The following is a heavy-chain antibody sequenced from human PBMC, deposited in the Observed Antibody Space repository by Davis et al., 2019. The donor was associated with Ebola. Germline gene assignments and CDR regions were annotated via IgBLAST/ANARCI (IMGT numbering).Heavy chain of an antibody. V-gene: IGHV1-69*10. Sequence: SVKVSCKASGGTFISHVINWVRQAPGQGLEWMGGIIPILGIANYAQKFQGRVTITADESTSTAYMELSSLRSEDTAVYYCARDREWELGSGWGQGTMVTVSS. D-gene: IGHD1-26*01. CDR1: GGTFISHV. CDR2: IIPILGIA. J-gene: IGHJ3*01. CDR3: ARDREWELGSG.